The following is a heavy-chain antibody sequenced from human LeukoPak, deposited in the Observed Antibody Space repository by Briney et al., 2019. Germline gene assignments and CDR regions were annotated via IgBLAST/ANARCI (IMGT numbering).Heavy chain of an antibody. Sequence: PGMSLRLSCAASGVTLSPYGMHWVRQAPDKGLEWVAVISYEGGTQHYADSVKGRFFISRDNPRNTLYLQMNILRTEDTAVYYCAKEGTPQVSTWYDLWGQGTQVTVSS. CDR2: ISYEGGTQ. J-gene: IGHJ5*02. V-gene: IGHV3-30*18. CDR1: GVTLSPYG. D-gene: IGHD3-10*01. CDR3: AKEGTPQVSTWYDL.